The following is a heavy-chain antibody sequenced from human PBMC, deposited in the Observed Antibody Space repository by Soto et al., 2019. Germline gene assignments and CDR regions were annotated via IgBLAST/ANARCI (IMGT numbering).Heavy chain of an antibody. J-gene: IGHJ6*03. CDR3: ARGSDSYSYYYIGV. D-gene: IGHD2-15*01. CDR2: TRNKAKSYTA. CDR1: GFTLSDHY. V-gene: IGHV3-72*01. Sequence: PGGSLRLSCAASGFTLSDHYMDWVRQAPGKGLEWVGRTRNKAKSYTAEYAASVKGRFTISRDDSQNSLYLQMNSLKTEDTAVYYCARGSDSYSYYYIGVWGKGTTVTVSS.